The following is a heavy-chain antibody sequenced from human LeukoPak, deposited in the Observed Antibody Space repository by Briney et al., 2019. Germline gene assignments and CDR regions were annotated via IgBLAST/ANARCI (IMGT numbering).Heavy chain of an antibody. J-gene: IGHJ4*02. Sequence: GGSLRLSCEVSESLFSTSAMSWVRQTPGKGLGWVSSITGGAGYTYYADFVAGRFTISRDNSKKMVYLQMRSLRVEDTAVYYCVRRDGDPDYWGQGILVSVSS. V-gene: IGHV3-23*01. D-gene: IGHD4-17*01. CDR2: ITGGAGYT. CDR3: VRRDGDPDY. CDR1: ESLFSTSA.